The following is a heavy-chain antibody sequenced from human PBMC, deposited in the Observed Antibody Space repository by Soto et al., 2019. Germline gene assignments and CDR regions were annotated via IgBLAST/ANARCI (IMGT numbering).Heavy chain of an antibody. D-gene: IGHD3-10*01. J-gene: IGHJ4*02. CDR3: ARQYGSGSFDY. Sequence: GESLKSSCKGSGYSFAIYWIGWVRQMPGKGLEWMGIIYPDDSDIRYSPSFQGQVTVSADKSISTAYLQWSSLKASDTAIYYCARQYGSGSFDYWGQGTLVTVSS. V-gene: IGHV5-51*01. CDR1: GYSFAIYW. CDR2: IYPDDSDI.